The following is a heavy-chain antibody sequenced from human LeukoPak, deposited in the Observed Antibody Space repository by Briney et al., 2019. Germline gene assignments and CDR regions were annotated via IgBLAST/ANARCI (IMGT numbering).Heavy chain of an antibody. V-gene: IGHV1-58*01. CDR3: AAALHTYYYDSSGYFSDC. D-gene: IGHD3-22*01. J-gene: IGHJ4*02. CDR1: GFTFTSSA. Sequence: ASVKVSCKASGFTFTSSAVQWVRQARGQRLEWIGWIVVGSGNTNYAQKFQERVTITRDMSTSTAYMELSSLRSEDTAVYYCAAALHTYYYDSSGYFSDCWGQGTLVTVSS. CDR2: IVVGSGNT.